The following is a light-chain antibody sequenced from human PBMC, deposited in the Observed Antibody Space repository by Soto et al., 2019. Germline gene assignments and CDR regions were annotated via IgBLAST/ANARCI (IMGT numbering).Light chain of an antibody. V-gene: IGKV3D-15*01. CDR2: DAS. CDR1: HSVTTH. CDR3: QQYKNWPPIT. Sequence: EIVLTQSPDTLSLSPGERATLSCWASHSVTTHLAWFQQRPGQTPRLLIYDASTRAPGIPARFSGRGSGPEFTLTISSLQSEDFAVYYCQQYKNWPPITFGQGTRLEIK. J-gene: IGKJ5*01.